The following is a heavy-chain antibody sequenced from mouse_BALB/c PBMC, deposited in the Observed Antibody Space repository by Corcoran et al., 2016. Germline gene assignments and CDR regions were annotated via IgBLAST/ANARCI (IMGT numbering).Heavy chain of an antibody. CDR2: INSDGSAI. J-gene: IGHJ1*01. Sequence: EVQLLETGGGLVQPGGSRGISCEGSGFTFSGFWMSWVRQTPGKNLEWIGDINSDGSAINYAPSIKDRFTIFRDNDKSTLYLQLSNVRSEDTATYFCMRYGNYWYFDVWGAGTTVTVSS. CDR3: MRYGNYWYFDV. CDR1: GFTFSGFW. D-gene: IGHD2-1*01. V-gene: IGHV11-2*02.